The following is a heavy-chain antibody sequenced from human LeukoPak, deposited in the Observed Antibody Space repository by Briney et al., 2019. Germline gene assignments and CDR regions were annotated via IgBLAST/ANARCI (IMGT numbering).Heavy chain of an antibody. CDR2: IYTSGST. CDR3: ARGSARGTVTPYYYYYMDV. J-gene: IGHJ6*03. D-gene: IGHD4-17*01. V-gene: IGHV4-61*02. CDR1: GSSISSGSYY. Sequence: SETLSLTCTVSGSSISSGSYYWSWIRQPAGKGLEWIGRIYTSGSTNYNPSLKSRVTISVDTSKNQFSLKLSSVTAADTAVYYCARGSARGTVTPYYYYYMDVWGKGTTVTVSS.